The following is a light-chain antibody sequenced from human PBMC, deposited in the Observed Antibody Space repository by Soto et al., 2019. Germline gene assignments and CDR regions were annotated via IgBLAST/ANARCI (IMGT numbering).Light chain of an antibody. CDR2: DAS. CDR3: QQYNSYST. CDR1: QSISSL. Sequence: DIQMTQSPSTLSASIGDTVTINRRASQSISSLLAWYQQKPGKTPKLLIYDASDLESGVPSRFSGSGSGTEFTLTIRSLQPDDFATYYCQQYNSYSTFGQGTKVDIK. V-gene: IGKV1-5*01. J-gene: IGKJ1*01.